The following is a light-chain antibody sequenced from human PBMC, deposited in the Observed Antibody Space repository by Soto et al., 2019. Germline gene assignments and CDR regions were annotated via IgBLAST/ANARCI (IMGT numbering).Light chain of an antibody. CDR2: DVT. CDR3: NSYTSSTTPYV. Sequence: QSALTQPASVSGSPGQSITISCTGSSSDVGAYNYVSWYQHHPDKAPNLVIYDVTDRPSGVSYRFSGSKSGNTASLTISGLQAEDEADYYCNSYTSSTTPYVFGTGTKVTVL. V-gene: IGLV2-14*03. CDR1: SSDVGAYNY. J-gene: IGLJ1*01.